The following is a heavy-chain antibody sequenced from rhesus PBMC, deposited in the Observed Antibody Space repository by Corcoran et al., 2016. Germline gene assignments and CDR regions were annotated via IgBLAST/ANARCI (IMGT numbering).Heavy chain of an antibody. D-gene: IGHD3-9*01. CDR1: GFTFSSYG. J-gene: IGHJ3*01. Sequence: EVQLVETGGGLVQPGGSLKLSCAASGFTFSSYGMSWVRQAPGKGLEWVSAINRGGGIKYYAASLKGRFTISRDNSKNTLSVQMNSLRAEDTAMYYCAKGDEDDYGYYLAFDFWGQGLRVTVSS. V-gene: IGHV3S5*01. CDR3: AKGDEDDYGYYLAFDF. CDR2: INRGGGIK.